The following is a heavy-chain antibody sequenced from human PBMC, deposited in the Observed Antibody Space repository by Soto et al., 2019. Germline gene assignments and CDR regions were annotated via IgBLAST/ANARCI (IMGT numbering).Heavy chain of an antibody. V-gene: IGHV4-30-2*01. D-gene: IGHD3-10*01. CDR1: GGSISSGGYS. J-gene: IGHJ6*02. CDR2: IYHSGST. Sequence: QLQLQESGSGLVKPSQTLSLTCAVSGGSISSGGYSWSWIRQPPGKGLAWIGYIYHSGSTYYNPSLKSRVTISVDRSKNQFSLKLSSVTAADTAVYYCASEGGSGSGIGMDVWGQGTTVTVSS. CDR3: ASEGGSGSGIGMDV.